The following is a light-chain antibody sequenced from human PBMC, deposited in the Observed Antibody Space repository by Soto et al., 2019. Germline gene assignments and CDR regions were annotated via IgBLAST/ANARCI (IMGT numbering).Light chain of an antibody. CDR3: QQSFTTRWT. CDR2: AAS. Sequence: DIRMTQSPSSLSASVGDRVTISCRASQSISTSLNWYQQEPGKAPKLLIFAASSLQSGVPSRFSGSGSGTDFTLSIRNLQPQDFATYYCQQSFTTRWTFGQGTKVDIK. CDR1: QSISTS. V-gene: IGKV1-39*01. J-gene: IGKJ1*01.